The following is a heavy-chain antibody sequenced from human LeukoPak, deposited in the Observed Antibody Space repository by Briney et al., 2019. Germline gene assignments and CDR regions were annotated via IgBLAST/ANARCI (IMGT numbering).Heavy chain of an antibody. Sequence: SQALSLTCTVSGGSISSGDYYWSWIRQPPGKGLEWIGYIYYSGSTYYNPSLKSRVTISVDTSKNQFSLKLSSVTAADTAVYYCARLEQQLTYYFDYWGQGTLVTVSS. CDR1: GGSISSGDYY. J-gene: IGHJ4*02. D-gene: IGHD6-13*01. CDR3: ARLEQQLTYYFDY. CDR2: IYYSGST. V-gene: IGHV4-30-4*01.